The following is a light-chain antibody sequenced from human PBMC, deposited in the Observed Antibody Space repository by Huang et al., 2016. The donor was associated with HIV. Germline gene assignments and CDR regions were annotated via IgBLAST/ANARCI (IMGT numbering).Light chain of an antibody. CDR1: QNINTH. V-gene: IGKV3-11*01. CDR3: QQRVNGLT. CDR2: DAS. Sequence: EIVLTQSPATLSFFPGHRVSLSCRASQNINTHLAWYQQRPGQPPRLLIYDASSRVPGVSARFSGSVSGTDFTLTISSLESEDFATYYCQQRVNGLTFGGGTKV. J-gene: IGKJ4*01.